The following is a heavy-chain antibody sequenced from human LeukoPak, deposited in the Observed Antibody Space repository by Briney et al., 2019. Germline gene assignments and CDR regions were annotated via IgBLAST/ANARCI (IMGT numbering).Heavy chain of an antibody. Sequence: GGSLRLSCTASGFSFSGHWMHWARQLPGKGLVWVSRISPTGSTTSYADSVKGRFTVSRDDAKNTLYLQVNNLRAEDTAVYYCARGPNSNWSGLDFWGQGTLLTVSP. D-gene: IGHD6-6*01. CDR2: ISPTGSTT. V-gene: IGHV3-74*01. J-gene: IGHJ4*02. CDR3: ARGPNSNWSGLDF. CDR1: GFSFSGHW.